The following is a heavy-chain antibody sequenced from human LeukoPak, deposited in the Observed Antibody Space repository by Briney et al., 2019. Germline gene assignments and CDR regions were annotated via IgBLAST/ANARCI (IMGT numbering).Heavy chain of an antibody. V-gene: IGHV1-2*02. CDR3: ARGSVAVAGTIDY. CDR1: GYTFTGYY. Sequence: GASVKVSCKASGYTFTGYYMHWVRQAPGQGLEWMGWINPNSGGTNYAQKFQGRVTMTRDTSISTAYMELSRLRSDDTAVYYCARGSVAVAGTIDYWGQGTLVTVSP. J-gene: IGHJ4*02. CDR2: INPNSGGT. D-gene: IGHD6-19*01.